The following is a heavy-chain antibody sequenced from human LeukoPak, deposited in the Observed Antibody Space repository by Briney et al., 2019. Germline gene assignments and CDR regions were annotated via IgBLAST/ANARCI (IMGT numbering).Heavy chain of an antibody. D-gene: IGHD3-10*01. CDR1: GYTFTGYY. Sequence: ASVKVSCKASGYTFTGYYMHWVRQAPGQGLEWMGWINPNSGGTNYAQKFQGRVTMTRDTSISTAYMELSRLRSDDTAVYYCAREATYYYGSGSYYYLSDWGQGTLVTVSS. CDR2: INPNSGGT. V-gene: IGHV1-2*02. CDR3: AREATYYYGSGSYYYLSD. J-gene: IGHJ4*02.